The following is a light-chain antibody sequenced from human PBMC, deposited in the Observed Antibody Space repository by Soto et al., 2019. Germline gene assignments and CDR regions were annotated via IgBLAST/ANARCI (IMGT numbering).Light chain of an antibody. CDR3: QQAYGFPVT. CDR2: AAS. J-gene: IGKJ5*01. CDR1: QNIISW. V-gene: IGKV1-12*01. Sequence: IQMTQSPSTVSASLGDRVTITCRASQNIISWLAWYQQQPGRAPKLLIYAASILQSGVPSRFSGSGSGTDFTLTINSLQPEDFATYYCQQAYGFPVTFGQGTRLESK.